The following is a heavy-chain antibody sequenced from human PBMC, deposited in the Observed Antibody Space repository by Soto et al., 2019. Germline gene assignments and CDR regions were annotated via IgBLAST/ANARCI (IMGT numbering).Heavy chain of an antibody. Sequence: SETLSLTCAVYGGSFSGYYWSWIRQPPGKWLEWIGEINHSGSTNYNPSLKSRVTISVDTSKNQFSLKLSSVTAADTAVYCCARAADSSGYYFFPAAFFDYWGQGXLVTVYS. D-gene: IGHD3-22*01. CDR3: ARAADSSGYYFFPAAFFDY. J-gene: IGHJ4*02. V-gene: IGHV4-34*01. CDR2: INHSGST. CDR1: GGSFSGYY.